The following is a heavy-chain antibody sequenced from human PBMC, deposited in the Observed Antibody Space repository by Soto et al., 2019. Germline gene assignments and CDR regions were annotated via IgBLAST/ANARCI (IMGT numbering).Heavy chain of an antibody. J-gene: IGHJ4*02. V-gene: IGHV1-69*08. CDR3: ARDLHCSSTSCADY. CDR1: GGTFSSYT. CDR2: IIPFLGIA. D-gene: IGHD2-2*01. Sequence: QVQLVQSGAEVKKPGSSVKVSCKASGGTFSSYTISWVRQAPGQGLEWMGRIIPFLGIANYAQKFQGRVTITADKSTSTAYMELSSLRSEDTAVYYCARDLHCSSTSCADYWGQGTLVTVSS.